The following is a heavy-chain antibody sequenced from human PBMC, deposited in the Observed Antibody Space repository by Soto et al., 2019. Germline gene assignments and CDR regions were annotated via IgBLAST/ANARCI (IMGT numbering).Heavy chain of an antibody. D-gene: IGHD3-3*01. CDR3: ARHARPYYDFSGGRKSSYYYMDV. CDR2: IYYSGST. CDR1: GGSISSYY. J-gene: IGHJ6*03. Sequence: SETLSLTGTVAGGSISSYYWSWIRQPPRKGLEWIGYIYYSGSTNYNPSLKSRVTIAVETPKNQFSLKLSSVTAADTAVYYCARHARPYYDFSGGRKSSYYYMDVWGKGTTVTVSS. V-gene: IGHV4-59*08.